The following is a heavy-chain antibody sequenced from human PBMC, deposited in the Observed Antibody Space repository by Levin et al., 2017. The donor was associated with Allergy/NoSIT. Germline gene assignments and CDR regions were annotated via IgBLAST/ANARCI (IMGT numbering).Heavy chain of an antibody. J-gene: IGHJ2*01. CDR1: GFSLSTTGMR. CDR2: IDWDGEE. CDR3: ARTYCSPTGCSGLGWHFDL. V-gene: IGHV2-70*04. Sequence: QTLSLTCAFSGFSLSTTGMRVSWIRQPPGKALEWLARIDWDGEELYSTSLRTRLTISKDTSKNQVVVTMTNMGPMDTATYYCARTYCSPTGCSGLGWHFDLWGRGTRVTVSS. D-gene: IGHD2-15*01.